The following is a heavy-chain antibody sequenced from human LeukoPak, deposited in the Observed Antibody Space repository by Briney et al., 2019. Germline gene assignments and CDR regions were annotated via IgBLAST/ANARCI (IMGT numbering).Heavy chain of an antibody. Sequence: PGGSLRLSCAASGFTVSSNYMSWVRQAPGKGLEWLSVMYSGGSTYYADSVEGRFTISRDKSKNTLCLQMNSLRAEDTAVYYCARDQRMSSSSYYYYYYMDVWGKGTTITVSS. J-gene: IGHJ6*03. V-gene: IGHV3-53*01. D-gene: IGHD6-6*01. CDR3: ARDQRMSSSSYYYYYYMDV. CDR1: GFTVSSNY. CDR2: MYSGGST.